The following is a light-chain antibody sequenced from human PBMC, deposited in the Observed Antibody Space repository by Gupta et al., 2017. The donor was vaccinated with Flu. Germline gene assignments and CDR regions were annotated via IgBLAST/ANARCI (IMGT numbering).Light chain of an antibody. V-gene: IGKV1-39*01. J-gene: IGKJ2*02. CDR1: QSISGY. CDR2: AAS. Sequence: SHITQSPSSLSVSVGDRVIITCRASQSISGYLNWYQQKPGTAPKLLISAASLLESGVPSRFSGSGSGTDFSLTISSLQPEDFATYYCRQTVNRPSTFGQGTKLEIK. CDR3: RQTVNRPST.